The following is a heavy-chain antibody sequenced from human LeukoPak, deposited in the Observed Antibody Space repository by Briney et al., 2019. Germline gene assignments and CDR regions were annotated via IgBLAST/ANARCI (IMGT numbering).Heavy chain of an antibody. Sequence: GGSLRLSCAASGFTFSSYSMNWVRQAPGKGLEWVSSISSSSSYIYYADSVKGRFTISRDNAKNSLYLQMNSLRAEDTAVYYCARGEDSSSWTFDYWGQRTLVTVSS. V-gene: IGHV3-21*01. J-gene: IGHJ4*02. CDR1: GFTFSSYS. CDR3: ARGEDSSSWTFDY. CDR2: ISSSSSYI. D-gene: IGHD6-13*01.